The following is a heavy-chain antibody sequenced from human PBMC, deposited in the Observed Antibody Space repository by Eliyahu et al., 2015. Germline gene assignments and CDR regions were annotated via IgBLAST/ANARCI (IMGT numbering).Heavy chain of an antibody. CDR1: GFXFXSYA. Sequence: QVQLVESGGGXVQPGRSXRLSCAASGFXFXSYAXHXVRQAPGKGLEWVAVISYDGSNKYYADSVKGRFTISRDNSKNTLYLQMNSLRAEDTAVYYCARSSTVVVTAGPDIWGQGTMVTVSS. V-gene: IGHV3-30-3*01. CDR3: ARSSTVVVTAGPDI. J-gene: IGHJ3*02. CDR2: ISYDGSNK. D-gene: IGHD2-21*02.